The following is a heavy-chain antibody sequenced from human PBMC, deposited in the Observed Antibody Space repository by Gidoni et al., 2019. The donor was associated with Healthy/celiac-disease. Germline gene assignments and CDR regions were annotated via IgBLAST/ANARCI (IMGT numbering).Heavy chain of an antibody. V-gene: IGHV2-26*01. CDR2: IFSNDEK. D-gene: IGHD2-15*01. CDR1: GFSLSNARMG. Sequence: QVTLKESGPVLVKPTETLTLTCTVSGFSLSNARMGVSWIRQPPGKALEWLAHIFSNDEKSYSTSLKSRLTISKDTSKSQVVLTMTNMDPVDTATYYCARDSGYCSGGSCYSEMDVWGKGTTVTVSS. J-gene: IGHJ6*04. CDR3: ARDSGYCSGGSCYSEMDV.